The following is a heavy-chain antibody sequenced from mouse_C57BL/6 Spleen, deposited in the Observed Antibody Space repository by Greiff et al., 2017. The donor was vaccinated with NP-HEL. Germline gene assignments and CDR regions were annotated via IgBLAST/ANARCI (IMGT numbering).Heavy chain of an antibody. CDR2: IYPGDGDT. CDR3: ARGGITTVVACDY. J-gene: IGHJ2*01. CDR1: GYAFSSYW. D-gene: IGHD1-1*01. V-gene: IGHV1-80*01. Sequence: QVQLQQSGAELVKPGASVKISCKASGYAFSSYWMNWVKQRPGKGLEWIGQIYPGDGDTNYNGKFKGKATLTADKSSSTAYMQLSSLTSEDSAVYFCARGGITTVVACDYWGQGTTLTVSS.